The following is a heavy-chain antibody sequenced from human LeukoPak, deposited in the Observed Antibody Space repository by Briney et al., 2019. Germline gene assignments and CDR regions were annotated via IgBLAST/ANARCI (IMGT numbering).Heavy chain of an antibody. CDR2: ISWHSGSI. CDR1: GFTLDDYA. J-gene: IGHJ4*02. Sequence: PGGSLRLSCAASGFTLDDYAMHWVRHARGKGREWVSGISWHSGSIGYAASVNGRFTISRDNAKHSLYLQMNSLRAEDTALYYCARGMTTVTHFDYWGQGTLVTVSS. V-gene: IGHV3-9*01. CDR3: ARGMTTVTHFDY. D-gene: IGHD4-11*01.